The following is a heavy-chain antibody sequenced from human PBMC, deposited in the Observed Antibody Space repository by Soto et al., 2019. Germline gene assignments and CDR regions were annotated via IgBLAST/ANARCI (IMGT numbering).Heavy chain of an antibody. J-gene: IGHJ5*01. CDR3: ARWVGGSMYDNSGKYDS. V-gene: IGHV3-30*03. D-gene: IGHD3-22*01. CDR2: VAYDGSKT. CDR1: GFTFSSNG. Sequence: QVQLVESGGRVVQPGRSLRLTCAASGFTFSSNGMHWVRQAPGKGLEWVALVAYDGSKTYYGDSVRGRFTISRDNSENTLYLQMYSLRSEDTAVYYCARWVGGSMYDNSGKYDSWGQGTLVTVSS.